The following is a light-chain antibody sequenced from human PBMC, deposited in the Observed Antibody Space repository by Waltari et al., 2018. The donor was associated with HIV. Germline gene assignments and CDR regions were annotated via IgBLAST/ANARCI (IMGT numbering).Light chain of an antibody. CDR2: GVT. J-gene: IGLJ1*01. Sequence: SALTQPASVPGSPGQSITISCTGTSSDIGDYDYVSWYQQHPGKAPKLMIYGVTNRPSGVSNRFSGSKSGNTASLTISGLQAEDEADYYCSSYTSSSTLYVFGTGTKVTVL. CDR1: SSDIGDYDY. V-gene: IGLV2-14*01. CDR3: SSYTSSSTLYV.